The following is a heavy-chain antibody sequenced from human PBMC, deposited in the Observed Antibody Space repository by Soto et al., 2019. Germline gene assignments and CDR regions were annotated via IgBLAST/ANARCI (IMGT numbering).Heavy chain of an antibody. Sequence: QLQLQESGPGLVKPSETLSLTCTVSGGSISSSSYYWGWIRQPPGKGLEWIGSIYYRGNTYYNPSPKRRVTISVDTSTNQFSLTLSSVTAADTAVYYCAREGGGYCSGGSCQVDYWGQGTLVTVSS. CDR1: GGSISSSSYY. J-gene: IGHJ4*02. V-gene: IGHV4-39*02. CDR3: AREGGGYCSGGSCQVDY. D-gene: IGHD2-15*01. CDR2: IYYRGNT.